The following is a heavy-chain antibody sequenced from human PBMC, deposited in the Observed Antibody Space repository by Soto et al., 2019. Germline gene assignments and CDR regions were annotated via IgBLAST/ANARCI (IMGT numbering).Heavy chain of an antibody. Sequence: PGGALRLSCAASGFTFSSYGMHWVRQAPGKGLEWVAVIWYDGSNKYYADSVKGRFTISRDNSKSTLYLQMNSLRAEDTAVYYCARDRVASRYAPYYYYYYYMDVWGKGTTVPVSS. CDR2: IWYDGSNK. D-gene: IGHD2-2*01. CDR1: GFTFSSYG. J-gene: IGHJ6*03. CDR3: ARDRVASRYAPYYYYYYYMDV. V-gene: IGHV3-33*01.